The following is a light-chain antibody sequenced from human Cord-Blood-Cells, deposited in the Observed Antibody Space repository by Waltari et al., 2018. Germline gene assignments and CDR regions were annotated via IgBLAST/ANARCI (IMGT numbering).Light chain of an antibody. CDR1: QSISSW. CDR3: QQYNSYSLT. CDR2: KAS. Sequence: DIQMTQSPSTLSASVGDRVNITCRASQSISSWLAWYQQKPGKAPKLLIYKASSLERGVPSRFSGSGSGTEFTLTISSLQPDDFATYYCQQYNSYSLTFGGGTKVEIK. V-gene: IGKV1-5*03. J-gene: IGKJ4*01.